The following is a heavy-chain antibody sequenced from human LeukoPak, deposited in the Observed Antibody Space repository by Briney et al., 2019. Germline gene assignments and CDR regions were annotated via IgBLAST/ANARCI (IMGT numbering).Heavy chain of an antibody. CDR3: ARLARPSSGWSIFDY. V-gene: IGHV4-59*08. CDR2: TYDSGDT. CDR1: GGSITSYY. Sequence: SETLSLTCTVSGGSITSYYWSWMRQPPGKGLEWIGFTYDSGDTTSNPSLKSRVTISVDTSKKYFFLKLSYVTAADTAVYYCARLARPSSGWSIFDYWGQGTLVTVYS. J-gene: IGHJ4*02. D-gene: IGHD6-19*01.